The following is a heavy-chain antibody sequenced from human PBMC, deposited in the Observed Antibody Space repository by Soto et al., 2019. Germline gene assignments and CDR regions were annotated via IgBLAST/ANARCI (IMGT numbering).Heavy chain of an antibody. D-gene: IGHD2-21*02. CDR1: GGSFSCYY. CDR3: AGDPMLAYCGGDCYTPY. J-gene: IGHJ4*02. CDR2: INHSGST. Sequence: SATLSLTCAVSGGSFSCYYWSWILQPPGKGLEWIGEINHSGSTNYNPSLKSRVTISVDTSKNQFSLKLSSVTAADTAVYYCAGDPMLAYCGGDCYTPYWGQGTLVTVSS. V-gene: IGHV4-34*01.